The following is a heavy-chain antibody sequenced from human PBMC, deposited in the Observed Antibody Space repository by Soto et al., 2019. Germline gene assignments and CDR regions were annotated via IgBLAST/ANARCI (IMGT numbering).Heavy chain of an antibody. Sequence: PSETLSLTCTVSGGSISSGGYYWSWIRQHPGRGLEWIGYIYYSGSTYYNPSLKSRATISVDTSKNQFSLKLSSVTAADTAVYYCARVISIVVVVAAIAYYYGMDVWGQGTTVTVSS. CDR1: GGSISSGGYY. D-gene: IGHD2-15*01. V-gene: IGHV4-31*03. CDR2: IYYSGST. J-gene: IGHJ6*02. CDR3: ARVISIVVVVAAIAYYYGMDV.